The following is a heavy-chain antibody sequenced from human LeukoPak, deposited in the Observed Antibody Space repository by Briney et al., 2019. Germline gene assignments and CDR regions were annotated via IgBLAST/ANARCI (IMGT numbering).Heavy chain of an antibody. D-gene: IGHD3-10*01. Sequence: ASVKVSCKASGYIFTGYFMHWVRQAPGQGLEWMGWITPNSGGTYYAQKFQGRVTMTRDTSISTAYMELSSLRSDDTAVYYCARLWFGELFRSTTRDHWGQGTLVTVSS. J-gene: IGHJ4*02. CDR1: GYIFTGYF. CDR3: ARLWFGELFRSTTRDH. V-gene: IGHV1-2*02. CDR2: ITPNSGGT.